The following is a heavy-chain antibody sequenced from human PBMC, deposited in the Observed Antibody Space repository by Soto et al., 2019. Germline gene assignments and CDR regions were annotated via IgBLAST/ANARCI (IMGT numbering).Heavy chain of an antibody. J-gene: IGHJ4*02. V-gene: IGHV4-4*02. D-gene: IGHD3-10*01. CDR2: IHRSGDT. CDR1: SGSISSSYW. Sequence: QVQLQESGPGLVTPSGTLSVTCAVSSGSISSSYWRSWVRQPPGERLEWFGEIHRSGDTNYNPSPESRVTISVDKSKNQSSLRLSSVTAADTDVYYCARIDYGSGSDYDLDYCGQGTLVNVSS. CDR3: ARIDYGSGSDYDLDY.